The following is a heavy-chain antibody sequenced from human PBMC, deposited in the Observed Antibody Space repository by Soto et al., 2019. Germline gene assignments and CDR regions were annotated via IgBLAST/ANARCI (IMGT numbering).Heavy chain of an antibody. D-gene: IGHD4-17*01. CDR2: ISYDGSNK. J-gene: IGHJ4*02. CDR3: ARADYGGNGYYFDY. Sequence: GGSLRLSCAASGFTFSSYAMHWVRQAPGKGLEWVAVISYDGSNKYYADSVKGRFTISRDNSKNTLYLQMNSLRAEDTAVYYCARADYGGNGYYFDYWGQGTLVTVSS. V-gene: IGHV3-30-3*01. CDR1: GFTFSSYA.